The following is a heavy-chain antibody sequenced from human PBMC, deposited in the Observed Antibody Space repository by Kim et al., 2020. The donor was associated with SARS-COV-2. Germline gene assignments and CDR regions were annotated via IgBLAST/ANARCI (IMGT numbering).Heavy chain of an antibody. Sequence: GGSLRLSCAASGSTFDNYAMNWVRQAPGKGLEWVSVISRSGGSTFYADSVKGRFTISRDNSNNILYLQMNSLRADDTAVYYCARDHHPPFYYDSSGYYFGLWGQGTLVTVFS. CDR1: GSTFDNYA. CDR2: ISRSGGST. D-gene: IGHD3-22*01. V-gene: IGHV3-23*01. CDR3: ARDHHPPFYYDSSGYYFGL. J-gene: IGHJ4*02.